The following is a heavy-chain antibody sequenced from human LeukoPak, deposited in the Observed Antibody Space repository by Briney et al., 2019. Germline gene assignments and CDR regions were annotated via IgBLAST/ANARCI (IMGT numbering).Heavy chain of an antibody. CDR3: ARQGSGNYLSPVNY. CDR2: IYYSGST. V-gene: IGHV4-59*08. Sequence: SETLSLTCTVSGGSISSYYWSWIRQPPGKGLEWIGYIYYSGSTYYNPSLKSRVTISVDTSKYQFSLKLSSVTAADTAVYYCARQGSGNYLSPVNYWGQGTLVTVSS. CDR1: GGSISSYY. J-gene: IGHJ4*02. D-gene: IGHD1-26*01.